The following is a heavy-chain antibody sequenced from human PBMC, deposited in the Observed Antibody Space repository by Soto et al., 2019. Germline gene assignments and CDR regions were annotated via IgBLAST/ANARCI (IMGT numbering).Heavy chain of an antibody. Sequence: SETRSRTWTVSGGSIISSSYYWVWIRQPPGKVLEWIGSVHNGGITYDNPSFRSRVTLFEDTSKNQFSLRVTSVTAADTAVYYCARHVRGAVTMNWFDSWGQGILVTVSS. V-gene: IGHV4-39*01. CDR1: GGSIISSSYY. CDR3: ARHVRGAVTMNWFDS. D-gene: IGHD3-10*02. J-gene: IGHJ5*01. CDR2: VHNGGIT.